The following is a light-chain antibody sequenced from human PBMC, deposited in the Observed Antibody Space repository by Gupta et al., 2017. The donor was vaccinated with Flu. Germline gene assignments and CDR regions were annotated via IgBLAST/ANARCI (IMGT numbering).Light chain of an antibody. J-gene: IGLJ2*01. CDR3: QASDSRSDQGV. Sequence: GQTARITGAGNKMGMKSVHWFQHKPGQAPRWRVYDESGRRSGIPERFSGSNSGTTDTLTISRVEAGDEADYYCQASDSRSDQGVFGGGTKLTVL. CDR2: DES. V-gene: IGLV3-21*02. CDR1: KMGMKS.